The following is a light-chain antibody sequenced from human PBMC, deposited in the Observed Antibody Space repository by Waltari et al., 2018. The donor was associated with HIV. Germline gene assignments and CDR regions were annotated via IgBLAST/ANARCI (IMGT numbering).Light chain of an antibody. Sequence: SYELTPPPSVSVSPGQTARTTCSGDALPKQYAYWYQQKPGQAPVLVIYKDSERPSGIPERFSGSSSGTTVTLTISGVQAEDEAEYYCQSADSSGTPVFGGGTKLTVL. CDR3: QSADSSGTPV. CDR2: KDS. V-gene: IGLV3-25*03. CDR1: ALPKQY. J-gene: IGLJ2*01.